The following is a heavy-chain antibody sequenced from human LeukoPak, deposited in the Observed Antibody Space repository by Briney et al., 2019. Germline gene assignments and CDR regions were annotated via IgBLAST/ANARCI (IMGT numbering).Heavy chain of an antibody. CDR1: GFTFSSQW. Sequence: GGSLRLSCAASGFTFSSQWMGWVRQAPGKGLEWVANVNQGGTEKFYVDSVKGRFTISRDNAENSLYLQMNSLRVEDTAVYYCAKELRGVAFDYWGQGTLVTVSS. CDR3: AKELRGVAFDY. V-gene: IGHV3-7*01. CDR2: VNQGGTEK. J-gene: IGHJ4*02. D-gene: IGHD3-10*01.